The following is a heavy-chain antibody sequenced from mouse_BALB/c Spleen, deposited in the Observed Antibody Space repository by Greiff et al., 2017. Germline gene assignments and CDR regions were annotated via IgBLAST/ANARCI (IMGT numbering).Heavy chain of an antibody. D-gene: IGHD2-4*01. J-gene: IGHJ4*01. CDR1: GYTFTSYY. CDR3: ARAITTGYAMDY. Sequence: VQLQQSGPELVKPGASVRISCKASGYTFTSYYIHWVKQRPGQGLEWIGWIYPGNVNTKYNEKFKGKATLTADKSSSTAYMQLSSLTSEDSAVYFCARAITTGYAMDYWGQGTSVTVSS. CDR2: IYPGNVNT. V-gene: IGHV1S56*01.